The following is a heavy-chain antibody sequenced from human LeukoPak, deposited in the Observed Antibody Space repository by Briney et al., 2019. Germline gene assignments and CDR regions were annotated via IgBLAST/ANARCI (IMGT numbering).Heavy chain of an antibody. D-gene: IGHD1-26*01. Sequence: GESLKISCKGSGYTFTNYWIGWVRQMPGKGLEWMGIIYPGDSDIRYSPSFQGQVTISADKSISTAYLQWSSLKASDTAMCYCVVKLRATGAFDIWGQGTMVTVSS. J-gene: IGHJ3*02. CDR1: GYTFTNYW. CDR2: IYPGDSDI. CDR3: VVKLRATGAFDI. V-gene: IGHV5-51*01.